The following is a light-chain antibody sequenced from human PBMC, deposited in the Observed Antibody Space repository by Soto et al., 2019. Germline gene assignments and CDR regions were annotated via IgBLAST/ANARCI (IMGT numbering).Light chain of an antibody. Sequence: DIQMTQSPSSLSASVGERVTNTCRAIQVISNYLAWYQQKPGKVPKLLIYAASTLQSGVPSRFSGSGSGTDFTLTISSLQPEDVATYYCQKYNSAPKLTFGGGTKVDIK. CDR2: AAS. V-gene: IGKV1-27*01. CDR3: QKYNSAPKLT. J-gene: IGKJ4*01. CDR1: QVISNY.